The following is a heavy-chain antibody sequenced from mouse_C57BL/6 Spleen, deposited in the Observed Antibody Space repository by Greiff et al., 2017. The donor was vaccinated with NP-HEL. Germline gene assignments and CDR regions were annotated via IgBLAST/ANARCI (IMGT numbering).Heavy chain of an antibody. J-gene: IGHJ3*01. D-gene: IGHD1-1*01. CDR2: INPNNGGT. CDR3: ARWYYGSSPWFAY. Sequence: EVQLQQSGPELVKPGASVKISCKASGYTFTDYYMNWVKQSHGKSLEWIGDINPNNGGTSYNQKFKGKATLTVDKSSSTAYMELRSLTSEDSAVYYCARWYYGSSPWFAYWGQGTLVTVSA. CDR1: GYTFTDYY. V-gene: IGHV1-26*01.